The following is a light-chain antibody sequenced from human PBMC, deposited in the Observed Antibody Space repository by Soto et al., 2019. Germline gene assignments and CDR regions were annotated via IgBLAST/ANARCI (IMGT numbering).Light chain of an antibody. Sequence: DIQMTQSPSTLSASVGDRVTITCRASQSISSWLAWYQQKPGKAPKLLIYKASSLESGVPSRFSGSGSGTEFTLTISSLQPDDCATYYCQHYNGYATFGQGTKVEI. CDR3: QHYNGYAT. CDR1: QSISSW. V-gene: IGKV1-5*03. J-gene: IGKJ1*01. CDR2: KAS.